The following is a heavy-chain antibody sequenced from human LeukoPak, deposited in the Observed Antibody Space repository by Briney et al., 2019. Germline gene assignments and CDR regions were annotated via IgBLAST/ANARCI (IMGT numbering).Heavy chain of an antibody. CDR2: IKQDGSEK. J-gene: IGHJ4*02. CDR3: ARVAYCGGDCYGYLYYFDY. CDR1: GFTFSSYW. Sequence: GGSLRLSCAASGFTFSSYWMSWVPQAPGKGLEWVANIKQDGSEKYYVDSMKGRFTISRDNAKNSLYLQMNSLRAEATAVYYCARVAYCGGDCYGYLYYFDYWGQGTLVTVSS. D-gene: IGHD2-21*01. V-gene: IGHV3-7*04.